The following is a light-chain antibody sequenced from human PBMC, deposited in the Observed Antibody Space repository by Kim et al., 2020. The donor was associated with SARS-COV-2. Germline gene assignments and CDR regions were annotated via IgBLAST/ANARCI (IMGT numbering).Light chain of an antibody. J-gene: IGLJ3*02. CDR3: CSRDSSSPGV. Sequence: SSELTQDPAVSVALGQTVRITCQGDSLRKYPASWYQQKPGQAPILVIHDKNNVRPSGTPHLFSGSTSGNTAFLTITGAQVEDEADYYYCSRDSSSPGVFG. CDR2: DKN. V-gene: IGLV3-19*01. CDR1: SLRKYP.